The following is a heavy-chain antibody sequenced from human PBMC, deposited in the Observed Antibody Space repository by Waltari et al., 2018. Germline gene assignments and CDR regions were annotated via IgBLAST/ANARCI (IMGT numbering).Heavy chain of an antibody. CDR3: AKDLSSWYQGIDY. D-gene: IGHD6-13*01. CDR2: IRDDGSNK. Sequence: QVQLVESGGGVVQPGGSLRLSCAASGFTFSSYGMHWVRQAPGKGLEWVAFIRDDGSNKYYADSVKGRFTISRDNSKNTLYLQMNSLRAEDTAVYYCAKDLSSWYQGIDYWGQGTLVTVSS. J-gene: IGHJ4*02. V-gene: IGHV3-30*02. CDR1: GFTFSSYG.